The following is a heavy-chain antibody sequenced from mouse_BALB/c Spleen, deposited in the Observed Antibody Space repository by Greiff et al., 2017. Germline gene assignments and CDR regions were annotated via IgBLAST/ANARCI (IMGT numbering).Heavy chain of an antibody. D-gene: IGHD1-1*01. CDR1: GFNIKDTY. Sequence: EVQLQQSGAELVKPGASVKLSCTASGFNIKDTYMHWVKQRPEQGLEWIGRIDPANGNTKYDPKFQGKATITADTSSNTAYLQLSSLTSEDTTVYYCARSGYYYGSSFYWYFDVWGAGTTVTVSS. CDR3: ARSGYYYGSSFYWYFDV. V-gene: IGHV14-3*02. J-gene: IGHJ1*01. CDR2: IDPANGNT.